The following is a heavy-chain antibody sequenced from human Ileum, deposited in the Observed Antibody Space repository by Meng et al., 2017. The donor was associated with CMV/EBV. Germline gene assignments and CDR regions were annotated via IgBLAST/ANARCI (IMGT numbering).Heavy chain of an antibody. CDR1: GGSIGSSSYY. J-gene: IGHJ3*02. CDR2: IYYSGST. V-gene: IGHV4-39*07. CDR3: ARDRPAFDI. Sequence: SETLSLTCTVSGGSIGSSSYYWGWIRQPPGKGLEWIGSIYYSGSTYYNPSLKSRVTISVDTSKNQFSLKLSSVTAADTAVYYCARDRPAFDIWGQGTMVTVSS.